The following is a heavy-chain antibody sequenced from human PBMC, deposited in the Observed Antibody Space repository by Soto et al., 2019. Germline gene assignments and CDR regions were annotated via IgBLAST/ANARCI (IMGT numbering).Heavy chain of an antibody. V-gene: IGHV1-18*04. Sequence: GASVKVSCKASGYTFTSYGISWVRQAPGQGLEWMGWISAYNGNTNYAQKLQGRVTMTEDTSTDTAYMELSSLRSEDTAVYYCATISSKGIQLWLPDYYYYGMDVWGQGTTVTVSS. CDR3: ATISSKGIQLWLPDYYYYGMDV. D-gene: IGHD5-18*01. J-gene: IGHJ6*02. CDR1: GYTFTSYG. CDR2: ISAYNGNT.